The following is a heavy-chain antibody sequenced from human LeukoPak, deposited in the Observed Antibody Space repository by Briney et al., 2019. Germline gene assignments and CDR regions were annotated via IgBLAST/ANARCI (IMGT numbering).Heavy chain of an antibody. J-gene: IGHJ6*02. V-gene: IGHV1-69*13. CDR3: AREQGIRYYYYGMDV. Sequence: ASVKVSCKASGGTFSSYAISWVRQAPGQGLEWMGGIIPIFGTANYAQKFQGRVTITADESTSTAYMELSSLRSEDTAVYYCAREQGIRYYYYGMDVWGQGTTVTVSS. CDR2: IIPIFGTA. CDR1: GGTFSSYA.